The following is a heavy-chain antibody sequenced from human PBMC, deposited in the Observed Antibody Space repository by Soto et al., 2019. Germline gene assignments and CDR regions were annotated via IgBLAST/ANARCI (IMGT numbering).Heavy chain of an antibody. V-gene: IGHV4-39*01. J-gene: IGHJ6*02. D-gene: IGHD6-19*01. CDR1: GGSISSSSYY. CDR3: ASIAVAGTRFSYYYYGMDV. Sequence: QLQLQESGPGLVKPSETLSLTCTVSGGSISSSSYYWGWIRQPPGKGLEWIGSIYYSGSTYYNPSLKRRVTISVDTSKNQFSLKLSSVTAADTAVYYCASIAVAGTRFSYYYYGMDVWGQGTTVTVSS. CDR2: IYYSGST.